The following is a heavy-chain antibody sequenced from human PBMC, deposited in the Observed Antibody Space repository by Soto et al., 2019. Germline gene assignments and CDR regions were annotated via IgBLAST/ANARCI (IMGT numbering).Heavy chain of an antibody. CDR2: ISSSSSTI. CDR3: AKESYNRRTDFDY. J-gene: IGHJ4*02. V-gene: IGHV3-48*01. D-gene: IGHD3-10*01. CDR1: GFTFSSYS. Sequence: GGSLRFSCAASGFTFSSYSMNWVRQAPGKGLEKVSYISSSSSTIYYADSVKGRFTISRDNAKNSLYLQMNSLRAEDTALYYCAKESYNRRTDFDYWGQGTLVTVSS.